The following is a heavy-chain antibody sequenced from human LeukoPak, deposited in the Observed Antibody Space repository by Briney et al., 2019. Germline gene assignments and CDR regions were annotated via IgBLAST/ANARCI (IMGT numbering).Heavy chain of an antibody. CDR3: ARRFDY. Sequence: PGGSLRLSCAASGFTFSSYSMNWVRQAPGKGLEWVSYISSSSSTIYCADSVKGRFTISRDNAKNSLYLQMNSLRAEDTALYYCARRFDYWGQGTLVTVSS. CDR2: ISSSSSTI. V-gene: IGHV3-48*01. CDR1: GFTFSSYS. J-gene: IGHJ4*02.